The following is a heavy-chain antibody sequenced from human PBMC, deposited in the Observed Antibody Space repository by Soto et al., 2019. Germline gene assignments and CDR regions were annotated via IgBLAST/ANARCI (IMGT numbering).Heavy chain of an antibody. D-gene: IGHD4-17*01. Sequence: QLQLQESGPGLVKPSETLYLTCAVSGVSISSSNYYLAWIRQSPGKGLEWIGSIYYRGTTYYNPSLKSRVTISVDTSTIQFSLRVNSVTAADTAVYYCARQPPDAYGAWGDCFDIWGQGTLVTVSS. CDR2: IYYRGTT. CDR1: GVSISSSNYY. V-gene: IGHV4-39*01. CDR3: ARQPPDAYGAWGDCFDI. J-gene: IGHJ3*02.